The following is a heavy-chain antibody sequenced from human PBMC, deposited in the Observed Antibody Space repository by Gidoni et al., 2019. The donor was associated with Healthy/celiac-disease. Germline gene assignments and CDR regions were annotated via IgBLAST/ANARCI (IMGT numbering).Heavy chain of an antibody. CDR3: EVFWSGYFHIIDY. Sequence: QVQLVESGGGVVPPGRSLRLSCAAVGFSFSSYAMHWVRQAPGKGLEWVAVISYDGSNKYYADSVKGRFTISRDNSKNTLYLQMNSLRAEDTAVYYCEVFWSGYFHIIDYWGQGTLVTVSS. CDR1: GFSFSSYA. D-gene: IGHD3-3*01. CDR2: ISYDGSNK. J-gene: IGHJ4*02. V-gene: IGHV3-30-3*01.